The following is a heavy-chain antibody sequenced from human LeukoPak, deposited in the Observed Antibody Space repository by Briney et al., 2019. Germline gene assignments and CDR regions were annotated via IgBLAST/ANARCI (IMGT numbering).Heavy chain of an antibody. Sequence: GGSLRLPCAASGFTFSSYGMHWVRQAPGKGLEWVAVIWYDGSNKYYADSVKGRFTISRDNSKNTLYLQMNSLRAEDTAVYYCARESGDSSSWAYDAFDIWGQGTMVTVSS. V-gene: IGHV3-33*01. D-gene: IGHD6-13*01. CDR1: GFTFSSYG. J-gene: IGHJ3*02. CDR3: ARESGDSSSWAYDAFDI. CDR2: IWYDGSNK.